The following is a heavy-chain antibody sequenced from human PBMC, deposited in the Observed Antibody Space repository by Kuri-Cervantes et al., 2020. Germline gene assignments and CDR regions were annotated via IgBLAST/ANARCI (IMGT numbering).Heavy chain of an antibody. CDR2: IYSGGST. CDR1: GFTVSSNY. D-gene: IGHD3-3*01. J-gene: IGHJ4*02. Sequence: GESLKISCAASGFTVSSNYMSWVRQAPGKGLEWVSVIYSGGSTYYADSVKGRFTISRDNAKNSPYLQMNSLRAEDTALYYCAKGAGFLEWLLFYYWGQGTLVTVSS. CDR3: AKGAGFLEWLLFYY. V-gene: IGHV3-53*05.